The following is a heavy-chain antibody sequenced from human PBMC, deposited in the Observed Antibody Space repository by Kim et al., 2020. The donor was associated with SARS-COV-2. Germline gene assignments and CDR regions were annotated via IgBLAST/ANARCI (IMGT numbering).Heavy chain of an antibody. CDR1: GYTFTSYG. D-gene: IGHD3-10*01. CDR3: ARAHLITMVRGVISSFCWFDP. V-gene: IGHV1-18*01. J-gene: IGHJ5*02. CDR2: ISAYNGNT. Sequence: ASVKVSCKASGYTFTSYGISWVRQAPGQGLEWMGWISAYNGNTNYAQKLQGRVTMTTDTSTSTAYMELRSLRSDDTAVYYCARAHLITMVRGVISSFCWFDPWGQGTLVTVSS.